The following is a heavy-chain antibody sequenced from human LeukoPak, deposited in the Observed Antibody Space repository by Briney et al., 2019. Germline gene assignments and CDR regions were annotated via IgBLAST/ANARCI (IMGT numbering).Heavy chain of an antibody. CDR1: GGSVSSGSYY. D-gene: IGHD6-19*01. CDR3: ARDRGASSGWFFDY. Sequence: SETLSLTCTVSGGSVSSGSYYWSWIRQPPGKGLEWIGYIYYSGSTNYNPSLKSRVTISVDTSKNQFSLKLSSVTAADTAVYYCARDRGASSGWFFDYWGQGTLVTVSS. CDR2: IYYSGST. V-gene: IGHV4-61*01. J-gene: IGHJ4*02.